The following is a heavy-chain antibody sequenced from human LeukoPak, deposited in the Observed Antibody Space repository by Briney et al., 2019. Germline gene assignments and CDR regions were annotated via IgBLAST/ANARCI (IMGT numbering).Heavy chain of an antibody. CDR3: AKDYGYCYYMDV. Sequence: GGSLRLSCAASGFTFDDYAMHWVRQAPGKGLEWVSLISWDGGSTYYADSVKGRFTISRDNSKNSLYLQMNSLRAEDTALYYCAKDYGYCYYMDVWGKGTTVTVSS. J-gene: IGHJ6*03. CDR1: GFTFDDYA. D-gene: IGHD4-17*01. V-gene: IGHV3-43D*03. CDR2: ISWDGGST.